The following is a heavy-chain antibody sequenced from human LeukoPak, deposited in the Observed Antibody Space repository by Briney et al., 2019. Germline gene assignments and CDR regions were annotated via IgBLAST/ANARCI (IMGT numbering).Heavy chain of an antibody. V-gene: IGHV4-59*01. Sequence: SETLSLTCTVSGGSISSYYWSWIRQPPGKGLEWIANIYHTGSTNYNPSLSSRFTISIDTAKNQFSLKLTSVTAADTAVYYCARRGRNSSGWQDYLWGQGTLVTVSS. J-gene: IGHJ4*02. CDR3: ARRGRNSSGWQDYL. CDR2: IYHTGST. CDR1: GGSISSYY. D-gene: IGHD6-25*01.